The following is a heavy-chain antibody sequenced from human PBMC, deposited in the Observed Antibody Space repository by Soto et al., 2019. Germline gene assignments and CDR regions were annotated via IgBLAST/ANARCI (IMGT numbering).Heavy chain of an antibody. CDR3: ANGGGGSYPLFDI. J-gene: IGHJ3*02. CDR2: ISGSGGST. CDR1: GFTFSSYA. V-gene: IGHV3-23*01. D-gene: IGHD1-26*01. Sequence: GGSLRLSCAASGFTFSSYAMSWVRQAPGKGLEWVSAISGSGGSTYYADSVKGRFTISRDNSKNTLYLQMNSLRAEDTAVYYWANGGGGSYPLFDIWGQGTMVTVSS.